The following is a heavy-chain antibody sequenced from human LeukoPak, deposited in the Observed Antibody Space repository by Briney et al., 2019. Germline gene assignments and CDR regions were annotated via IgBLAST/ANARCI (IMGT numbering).Heavy chain of an antibody. Sequence: EPSAMVSCKASGYTFTGYYMHWVRQAPGQGLEWMGWINPNSGGTNYAQKFQGRVTMTRDTSISTAYMELSRLRSDDTAVYYCARDPFKGRWLVGYYYYHYMDVWGKGTTVTVSS. CDR3: ARDPFKGRWLVGYYYYHYMDV. V-gene: IGHV1-2*02. CDR1: GYTFTGYY. J-gene: IGHJ6*03. CDR2: INPNSGGT. D-gene: IGHD6-19*01.